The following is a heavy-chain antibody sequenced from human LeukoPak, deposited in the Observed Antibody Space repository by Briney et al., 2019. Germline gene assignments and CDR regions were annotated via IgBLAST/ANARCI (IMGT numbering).Heavy chain of an antibody. CDR3: AKGYVAAAGTGWFDP. CDR2: IYYSGST. Sequence: GSLRLSCAASGFTVSSNYMSWVRQAPGKGLEWIGYIYYSGSTNYNPSLKSRVTISEDTSKNQFSLKLSSVTAADTAVYYCAKGYVAAAGTGWFDPWGQGTLVTVSS. V-gene: IGHV4-59*02. CDR1: GFTVSSNY. D-gene: IGHD6-13*01. J-gene: IGHJ5*02.